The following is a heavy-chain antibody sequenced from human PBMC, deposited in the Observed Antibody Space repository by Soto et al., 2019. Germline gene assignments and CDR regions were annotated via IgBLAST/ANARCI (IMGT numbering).Heavy chain of an antibody. CDR3: AYHTAMVRAYFDY. CDR2: ISGSGGST. CDR1: GFTFSSYA. D-gene: IGHD5-18*01. Sequence: EVQLLESGGGLVQPGGSLRLSCAASGFTFSSYAMSWVRQAPGKGLEWVSAISGSGGSTYYADSVKGRFTISRDNSKNTLYLQMNSLRAEDTAVYYCAYHTAMVRAYFDYWGQGTLVTVSS. J-gene: IGHJ4*02. V-gene: IGHV3-23*01.